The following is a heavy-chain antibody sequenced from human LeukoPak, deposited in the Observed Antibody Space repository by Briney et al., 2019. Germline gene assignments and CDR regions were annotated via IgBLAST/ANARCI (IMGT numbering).Heavy chain of an antibody. CDR2: IHHSGST. CDR3: ARYPLAFDF. CDR1: GDSVTNHQ. Sequence: SETLSLTCTVSGDSVTNHQWSWVRQPPGKGLEWIAYIHHSGSTNYNPSLKNRVTISIDTSKNQFSLRLISVTAADTAGYYCARYPLAFDFWGQGILVTVSS. D-gene: IGHD6-6*01. V-gene: IGHV4-59*02. J-gene: IGHJ4*02.